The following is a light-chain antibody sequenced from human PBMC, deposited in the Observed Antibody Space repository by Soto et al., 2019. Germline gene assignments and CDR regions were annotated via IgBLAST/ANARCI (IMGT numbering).Light chain of an antibody. J-gene: IGKJ2*01. CDR2: GAS. CDR3: QQYNNWYT. Sequence: EIVMTQSPATLSVSPGERATLSCRASQSVSSNLAWYQQKPGQAPRLLIYGASTRATGIPARFSGSGSGTEFTLTIRSLQSEDFAVYYCQQYNNWYTFGQGTK. CDR1: QSVSSN. V-gene: IGKV3-15*01.